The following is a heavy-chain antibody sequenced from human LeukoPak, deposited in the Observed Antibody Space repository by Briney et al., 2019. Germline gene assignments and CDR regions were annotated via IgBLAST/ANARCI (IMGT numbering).Heavy chain of an antibody. CDR3: ASKAGYTSGWLY. CDR1: GFSISSGFY. Sequence: SETLSLTCTVSGFSISSGFYWGWIRHPPGKGLEWIASIHHSGSTYYNPSLRSRVTMSVDTSKNQFSLKLSSVTAADTAVYYCASKAGYTSGWLYWGQGTLVTVS. J-gene: IGHJ4*02. CDR2: IHHSGST. D-gene: IGHD6-19*01. V-gene: IGHV4-38-2*02.